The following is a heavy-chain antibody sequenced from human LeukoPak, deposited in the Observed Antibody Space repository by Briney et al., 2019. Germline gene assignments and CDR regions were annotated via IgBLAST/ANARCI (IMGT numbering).Heavy chain of an antibody. CDR3: ARAYRQYSSGWYVIGY. CDR2: ISGSGGST. J-gene: IGHJ4*02. Sequence: GGSLRLSCAASGFTFSSYAMSWVRQAPGKGLEWVSAISGSGGSTYYADSVKGRFTISRDNSKNTLYLQMNSLRAEDTAVYYCARAYRQYSSGWYVIGYWGQGTLVTVSS. D-gene: IGHD6-19*01. V-gene: IGHV3-23*01. CDR1: GFTFSSYA.